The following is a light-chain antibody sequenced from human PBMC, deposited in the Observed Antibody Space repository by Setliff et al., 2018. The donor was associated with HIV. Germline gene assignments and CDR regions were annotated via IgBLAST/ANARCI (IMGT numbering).Light chain of an antibody. CDR3: ATLDNSRSVVYF. Sequence: QSALTQPPSVSAAPGQKVTISCSGRPSNIGNNYVSWYQQLPGTVPKLLICENDKRPSGIPDRFSGSKSGTSATLAITGLQTGDEADYYCATLDNSRSVVYFFGTGTKGTVL. V-gene: IGLV1-51*02. CDR2: END. CDR1: PSNIGNNY. J-gene: IGLJ1*01.